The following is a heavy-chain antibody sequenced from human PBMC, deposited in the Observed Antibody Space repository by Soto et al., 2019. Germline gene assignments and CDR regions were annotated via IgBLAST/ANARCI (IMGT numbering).Heavy chain of an antibody. J-gene: IGHJ5*02. CDR1: GFTFSSYS. CDR2: ISSSSSYI. Sequence: GGSLRLSCAASGFTFSSYSMNWVRQAPGKGLEWVSSISSSSSYIYYADSVKGRFTISRDNAKNSLYLQMNSLRAEDTAVYYYARAPDYEPNGGWFDPWGQGTLVTVSS. CDR3: ARAPDYEPNGGWFDP. D-gene: IGHD3-16*01. V-gene: IGHV3-21*01.